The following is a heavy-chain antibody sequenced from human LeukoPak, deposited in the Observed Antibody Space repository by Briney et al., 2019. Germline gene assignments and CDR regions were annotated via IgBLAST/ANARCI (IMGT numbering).Heavy chain of an antibody. D-gene: IGHD1-26*01. CDR2: ISYSGGP. J-gene: IGHJ4*02. CDR3: ATVRVVGATDY. Sequence: SETLSLTCTVSGGSISSNNYYWGWIRQPPGKGLEWIGSISYSGGPYYNPSLKSRVTISLDTSRSQFSLKLNYMTDADTAVYYCATVRVVGATDYWGQGTLVTVSS. CDR1: GGSISSNNYY. V-gene: IGHV4-39*07.